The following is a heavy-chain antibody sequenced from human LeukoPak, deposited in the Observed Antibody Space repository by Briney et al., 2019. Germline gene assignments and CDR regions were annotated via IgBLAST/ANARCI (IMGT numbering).Heavy chain of an antibody. Sequence: GGSLRLSCVASGFPFSSYWMTWVRQAPGKGLEWVAVISYDGSNKYYADSVKGRFTISRDNSKNTLYLQMSSLRAEDTAVYYCARDPMMELPFDYWGQGTLVTVSS. CDR3: ARDPMMELPFDY. J-gene: IGHJ4*02. CDR1: GFPFSSYW. CDR2: ISYDGSNK. V-gene: IGHV3-30-3*01. D-gene: IGHD1-26*01.